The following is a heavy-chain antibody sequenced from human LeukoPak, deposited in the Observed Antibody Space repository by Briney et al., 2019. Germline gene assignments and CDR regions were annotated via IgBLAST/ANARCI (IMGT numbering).Heavy chain of an antibody. CDR1: GDSVSSNSAT. J-gene: IGHJ3*02. CDR3: ARGWSDYIWGSYRRDDAFDI. D-gene: IGHD3-16*02. CDR2: TYYRSKWYS. Sequence: SQTLSLTCAISGDSVSSNSATWNWIRQSPSRGLEWLGRTYYRSKWYSDYAVSVKSRITINPDTSKNQFSLQLNSVTPEDTAVYYCARGWSDYIWGSYRRDDAFDIWGQGTMVIVSS. V-gene: IGHV6-1*01.